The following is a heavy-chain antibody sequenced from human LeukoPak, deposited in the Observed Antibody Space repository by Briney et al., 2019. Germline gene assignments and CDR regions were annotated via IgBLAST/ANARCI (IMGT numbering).Heavy chain of an antibody. V-gene: IGHV4-61*02. D-gene: IGHD6-6*01. Sequence: PSETLSLTCSVSGGSISSGSYYWSWIRQPAGKGLEWIGRIYTSGSTNYNASLKSRVTISVDTSKNQFSLKLSSVTAADTAVYYCARSSPDARSAFDIWGQGTMVIVSS. J-gene: IGHJ3*02. CDR2: IYTSGST. CDR3: ARSSPDARSAFDI. CDR1: GGSISSGSYY.